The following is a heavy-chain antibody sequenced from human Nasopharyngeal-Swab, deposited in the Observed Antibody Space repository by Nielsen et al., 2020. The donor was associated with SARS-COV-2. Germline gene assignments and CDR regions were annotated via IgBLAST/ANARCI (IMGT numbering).Heavy chain of an antibody. Sequence: SETLSLTCTVSAGSISSYYWSWIRKPPGKGLEWIGYIYYSGSTNYNPSLKSRVTISVDTSKNQFSLKLSSVTAADTAVYYCARERVTGAATENWFDPWGQGTLVTVSS. D-gene: IGHD6-25*01. CDR1: AGSISSYY. CDR3: ARERVTGAATENWFDP. J-gene: IGHJ5*02. V-gene: IGHV4-59*01. CDR2: IYYSGST.